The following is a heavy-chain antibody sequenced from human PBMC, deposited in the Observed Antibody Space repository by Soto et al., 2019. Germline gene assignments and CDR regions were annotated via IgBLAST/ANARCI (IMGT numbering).Heavy chain of an antibody. CDR3: ARDQVVSERYYYYGMDV. V-gene: IGHV4-30-4*01. CDR2: IYYSGST. Sequence: PSETLSLTCTVSGGSISSGDCYWSWIRQPPGKGLEWIGYIYYSGSTYYNPSLKSRVTISVDTSKNQFSLKLSSVTAADTAVYYCARDQVVSERYYYYGMDVWGQGTTVTSP. J-gene: IGHJ6*02. D-gene: IGHD2-15*01. CDR1: GGSISSGDCY.